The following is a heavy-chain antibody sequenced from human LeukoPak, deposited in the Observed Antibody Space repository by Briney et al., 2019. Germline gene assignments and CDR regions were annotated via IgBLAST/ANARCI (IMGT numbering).Heavy chain of an antibody. CDR3: ARLRLKYYDFWSGYSQGAFDI. J-gene: IGHJ3*02. CDR1: GGSFSGYC. V-gene: IGHV4-34*01. CDR2: INHSGST. D-gene: IGHD3-3*01. Sequence: SETLSLTCAVYGGSFSGYCWSWIRQPPGKGLEWIGEINHSGSTNYNPSLKGRVTISVDTCKNQFSLTLSSVTAADTAAYYCARLRLKYYDFWSGYSQGAFDIWGQGTMVTVSS.